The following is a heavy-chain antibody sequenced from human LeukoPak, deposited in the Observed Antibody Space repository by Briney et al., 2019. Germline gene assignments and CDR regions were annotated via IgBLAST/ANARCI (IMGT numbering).Heavy chain of an antibody. CDR1: GFTFSSYE. CDR3: ARMRPELDY. D-gene: IGHD6-6*01. Sequence: GGSLRLSCAASGFTFSSYEMTWVRQAPGKGLEWISYISSSGGTIYYADSVKGRFTISRDNAKNSLYLQMNSLRAEDTAVYYCARMRPELDYWGQGTLVTVSS. V-gene: IGHV3-48*03. J-gene: IGHJ4*02. CDR2: ISSSGGTI.